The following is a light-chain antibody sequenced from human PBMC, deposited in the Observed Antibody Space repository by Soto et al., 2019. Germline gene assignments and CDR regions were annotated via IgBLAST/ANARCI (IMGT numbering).Light chain of an antibody. V-gene: IGLV2-14*01. CDR1: SSEVGGYNY. Sequence: QSVLTQPASVSGSPGQSITISCTGTSSEVGGYNYVSWYQQHPGKAPKLMIYDVSNRPSGVSNRFSGSKSGNTASLTISGLQAEDEADYYCSSYTSSSTLRGVFGGGTKVTVL. J-gene: IGLJ2*01. CDR2: DVS. CDR3: SSYTSSSTLRGV.